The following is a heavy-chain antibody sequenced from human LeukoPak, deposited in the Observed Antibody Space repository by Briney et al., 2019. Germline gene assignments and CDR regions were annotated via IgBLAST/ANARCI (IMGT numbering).Heavy chain of an antibody. CDR3: ASSPLDTLVTSIDD. J-gene: IGHJ4*02. CDR1: GFTVSSNY. V-gene: IGHV3-53*05. D-gene: IGHD2-21*02. Sequence: GGSLRLSCAASGFTVSSNYMSWVRQAPGKGLEWVSSISGRGDSTDYADSVKGRFTISRDNSKNTVFLQMNRLRVDDTAVYYCASSPLDTLVTSIDDWGQGTLVTVSS. CDR2: SISGRGDST.